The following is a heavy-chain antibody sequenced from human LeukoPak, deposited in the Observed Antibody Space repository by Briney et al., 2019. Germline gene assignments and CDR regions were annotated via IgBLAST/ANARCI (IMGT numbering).Heavy chain of an antibody. CDR3: ARDYGGSSPFDY. Sequence: GGSLRLSCAAFGFSFRSYEMHWVRQAPGKGLEWVSYISSSDSTIYYADSVKGRFTISRDNAKNSLYLQMNSLRAEDTAVYYCARDYGGSSPFDYWGQGTLVTVSS. CDR1: GFSFRSYE. D-gene: IGHD4-23*01. V-gene: IGHV3-48*03. CDR2: ISSSDSTI. J-gene: IGHJ4*02.